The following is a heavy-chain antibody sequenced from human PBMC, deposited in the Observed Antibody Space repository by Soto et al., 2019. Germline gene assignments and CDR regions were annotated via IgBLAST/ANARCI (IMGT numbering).Heavy chain of an antibody. Sequence: QVQLQESGPGLVKPSQTLSLTCTVSGGSISSGGYYWSWIRQHPGKGLEWIGYIYYSGSTYYNPSLKSRVTISVDTSKNQFSLKLSSVTAADTAVYYCARHLGRVDIWAKYYYYYYMDVWGKGTTVTVSS. V-gene: IGHV4-31*03. CDR2: IYYSGST. J-gene: IGHJ6*03. CDR3: ARHLGRVDIWAKYYYYYYMDV. D-gene: IGHD7-27*01. CDR1: GGSISSGGYY.